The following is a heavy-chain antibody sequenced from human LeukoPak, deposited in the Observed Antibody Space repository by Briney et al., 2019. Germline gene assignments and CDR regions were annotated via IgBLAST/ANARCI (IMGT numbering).Heavy chain of an antibody. D-gene: IGHD2-2*01. V-gene: IGHV4-38-2*01. Sequence: SETLSLTCAVSGYSISSGYYWGWIRQPPGKGLEWFGSIYHSGSTYYNPSLKSRVTISVDTSKNQFSLKLSSVTAADTAVYYCARGSTSCCYGNWFDPWGQGTLVTVSS. CDR3: ARGSTSCCYGNWFDP. CDR2: IYHSGST. CDR1: GYSISSGYY. J-gene: IGHJ5*02.